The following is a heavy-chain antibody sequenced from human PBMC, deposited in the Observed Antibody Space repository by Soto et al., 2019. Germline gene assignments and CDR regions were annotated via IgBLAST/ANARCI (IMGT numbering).Heavy chain of an antibody. CDR3: ARSTGSGSYSLHYYYYGMDV. D-gene: IGHD1-26*01. CDR1: GGSFSSYY. J-gene: IGHJ6*02. CDR2: IYYSGST. Sequence: SETLSLTCAVYGGSFSSYYWTCIRQPPGKGLEWIGYIYYSGSTNYNPSLKSRVTISVDTSKNQFSLKLSSVTAADTAVYYCARSTGSGSYSLHYYYYGMDVWGQGTTVTVSS. V-gene: IGHV4-59*01.